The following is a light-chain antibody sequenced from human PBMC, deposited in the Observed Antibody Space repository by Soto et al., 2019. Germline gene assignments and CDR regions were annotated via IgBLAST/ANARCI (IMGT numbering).Light chain of an antibody. J-gene: IGLJ1*01. CDR1: SSDVGGYNY. Sequence: SVLAQPASVSGSPGQSVTISCTGTSSDVGGYNYVSWYQQHPGKAPKLMIYAVSNRPSGVSNRFSGSKSANTASLTISVLHAEDEADYYCCSYTSSSTNVFGTGTKGTV. CDR2: AVS. V-gene: IGLV2-14*01. CDR3: CSYTSSSTNV.